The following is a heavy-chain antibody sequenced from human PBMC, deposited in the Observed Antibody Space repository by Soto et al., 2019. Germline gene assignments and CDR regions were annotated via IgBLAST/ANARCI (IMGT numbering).Heavy chain of an antibody. D-gene: IGHD2-8*02. CDR1: DNTFTHYG. J-gene: IGHJ6*02. CDR3: AATGGNYFGLDV. CDR2: IGGYNGNT. V-gene: IGHV1-18*01. Sequence: QVRLVQSGSEVKKLGASVKVSCKSSDNTFTHYGINWVRQAPGQGLEWMGWIGGYNGNTKYAQKFQDRVTMTADTSTRTAFMEVRSLTSDDTGVYFCAATGGNYFGLDVWGQGTTVTVSS.